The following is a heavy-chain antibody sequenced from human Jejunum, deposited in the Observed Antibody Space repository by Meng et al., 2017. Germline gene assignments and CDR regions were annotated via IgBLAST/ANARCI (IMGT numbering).Heavy chain of an antibody. CDR2: INGDESST. J-gene: IGHJ4*02. D-gene: IGHD2-15*01. CDR1: GFTFSSYW. Sequence: GGSLRLSCAASGFTFSSYWMHCVRQAPGKGLVWVARINGDESSTNYADSVKGRFTISRNNAKNTLYLQMSSLRADDTALYYCARRAEVGGYFDDWGQGTLVTGAS. CDR3: ARRAEVGGYFDD. V-gene: IGHV3-74*01.